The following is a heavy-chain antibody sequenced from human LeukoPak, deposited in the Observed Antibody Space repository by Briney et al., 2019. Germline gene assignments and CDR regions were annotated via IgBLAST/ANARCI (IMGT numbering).Heavy chain of an antibody. V-gene: IGHV4-59*01. CDR1: GGSIIGYW. D-gene: IGHD6-19*01. CDR2: IRYNGNT. Sequence: PSETLSLTCTVSGGSIIGYWWSWIRQPSGKGLEWIGNIRYNGNTYSNPSLKSRVTISVDTSKNQFSMKLSSVTAADTAMYYCARYAALSGPNWLDPWGRGTLVTVSS. J-gene: IGHJ5*02. CDR3: ARYAALSGPNWLDP.